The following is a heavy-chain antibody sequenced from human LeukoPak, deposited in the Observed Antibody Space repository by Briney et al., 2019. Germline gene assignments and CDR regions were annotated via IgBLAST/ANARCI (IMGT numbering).Heavy chain of an antibody. V-gene: IGHV4-39*07. D-gene: IGHD3-9*01. J-gene: IGHJ6*03. CDR1: GDSISSSSYY. CDR3: ARGLGTVRYFDWLPPSYYMDV. CDR2: IYYSGST. Sequence: SETLSLTCTVSGDSISSSSYYWGWIRQPPGKGLEWIGTIYYSGSTYYNPSLKSRVTISVDTSTNQFSLKLSSVTAADTAVYYCARGLGTVRYFDWLPPSYYMDVWGKGTTVTISS.